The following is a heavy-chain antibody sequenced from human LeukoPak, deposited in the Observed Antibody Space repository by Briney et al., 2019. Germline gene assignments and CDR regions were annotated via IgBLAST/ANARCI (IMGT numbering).Heavy chain of an antibody. D-gene: IGHD2-15*01. J-gene: IGHJ3*02. CDR1: GYTFTGYY. V-gene: IGHV1-2*02. Sequence: GASVKVSCKASGYTFTGYYMHWVRQAPGQGLEWMGWINPNSGGTNYAQKFQGRVTMTRDTSISTAYMELNRLRSDDTAVYYCARVICSGDSCYPPSAVDIWGQGTMVTVSS. CDR2: INPNSGGT. CDR3: ARVICSGDSCYPPSAVDI.